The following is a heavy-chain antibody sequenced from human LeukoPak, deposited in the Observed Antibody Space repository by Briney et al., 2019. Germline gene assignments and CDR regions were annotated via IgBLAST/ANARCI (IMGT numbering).Heavy chain of an antibody. D-gene: IGHD3-22*01. CDR1: GGSISSSTYY. Sequence: SETLSLTCTVSGGSISSSTYYWGWIRQPPGKGLEWIGNIYYDGSTYYNPSLKSRVTISIDTSKNQFSLKLSSVTAADTAVYYCARQFPYYYDSSGYVGFDYWGQGTLVTVSS. CDR3: ARQFPYYYDSSGYVGFDY. J-gene: IGHJ4*02. V-gene: IGHV4-39*07. CDR2: IYYDGST.